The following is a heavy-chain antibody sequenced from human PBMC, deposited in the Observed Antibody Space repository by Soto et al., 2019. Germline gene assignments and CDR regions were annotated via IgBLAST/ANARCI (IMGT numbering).Heavy chain of an antibody. CDR1: GFTFSSYG. D-gene: IGHD1-26*01. V-gene: IGHV3-30*18. Sequence: QVQLVESGGGVVQPGRSLRLSCAASGFTFSSYGMHWVRQAPGKGLEWVAVISYDGSNKYYADSVKGRFTISRDNSKNTLYLQMNSLRAEDTAAYYCAKDRPSGSRTYFYGMDVWGQGTTVTVSS. J-gene: IGHJ6*02. CDR3: AKDRPSGSRTYFYGMDV. CDR2: ISYDGSNK.